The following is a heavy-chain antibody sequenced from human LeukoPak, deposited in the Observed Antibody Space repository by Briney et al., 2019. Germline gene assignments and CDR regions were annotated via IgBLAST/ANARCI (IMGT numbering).Heavy chain of an antibody. CDR3: ATHKDALYRRDY. V-gene: IGHV3-30-3*01. D-gene: IGHD3-16*01. CDR2: ISYDGSNK. CDR1: GFTFSSYA. J-gene: IGHJ4*02. Sequence: GGSLRLSCAASGFTFSSYAMHWVRQAPGKGLEWVAVISYDGSNKYYADSVKGRFTISRDNSKNTLYLQMNSLRAEDTAVYYCATHKDALYRRDYWGQGTLVTVSS.